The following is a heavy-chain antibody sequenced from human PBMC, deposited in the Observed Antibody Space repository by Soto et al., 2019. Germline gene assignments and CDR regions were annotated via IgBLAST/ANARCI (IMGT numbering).Heavy chain of an antibody. CDR2: IYWADDK. D-gene: IGHD2-2*01. Sequence: SGPTLVNPTQTLTLTCTFSGFSITGNGEGVGWIRQPQGKALEWLALIYWADDKRYSPSLRNRLTITLDNSKDQVILTMTDMGPADTATYFCAHGYVQLLATFHYFDSWGQGTQVTVSS. V-gene: IGHV2-5*02. CDR1: GFSITGNGEG. CDR3: AHGYVQLLATFHYFDS. J-gene: IGHJ4*02.